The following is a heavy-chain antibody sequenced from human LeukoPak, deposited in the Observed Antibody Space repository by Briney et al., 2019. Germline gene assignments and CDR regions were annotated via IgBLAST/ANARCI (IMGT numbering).Heavy chain of an antibody. CDR1: GGSFSGYY. CDR2: INHSGST. D-gene: IGHD3-22*01. V-gene: IGHV4-34*01. J-gene: IGHJ4*02. Sequence: SETLSLTCAVYGGSFSGYYWSWIRQPPGKGLEWIGEINHSGSTNYNPSLKSRVTISVDTSKNQFSLKLSPVTDADTAVYYCASRGVTYYYDSSGYYYGSPGRYFDYWGQGTLVTVSS. CDR3: ASRGVTYYYDSSGYYYGSPGRYFDY.